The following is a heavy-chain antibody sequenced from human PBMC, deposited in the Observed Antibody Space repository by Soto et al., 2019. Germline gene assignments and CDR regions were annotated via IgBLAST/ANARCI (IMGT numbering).Heavy chain of an antibody. CDR3: ARLGSSASSSAIFGY. V-gene: IGHV4-39*01. CDR2: IYYSGST. J-gene: IGHJ4*02. CDR1: GGSISSSSYD. D-gene: IGHD6-6*01. Sequence: SETLSLTCTVSGGSISSSSYDWGWIRQPPGKGLEWTGSIYYSGSTYYNPSLKSRVTISVDTSKNQFSLKLSSVTAADTAVYYCARLGSSASSSAIFGYWGQGTLVTVSS.